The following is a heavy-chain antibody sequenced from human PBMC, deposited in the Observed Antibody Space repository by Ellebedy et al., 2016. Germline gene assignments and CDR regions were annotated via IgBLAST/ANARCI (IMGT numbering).Heavy chain of an antibody. V-gene: IGHV3-11*01. CDR2: ISTTSNVI. CDR1: GFTFDDFY. D-gene: IGHD2-2*01. J-gene: IGHJ4*02. CDR3: TRGVIPAAICPPSGY. Sequence: GESLKISXAASGFTFDDFYMSWIRQAPGKGLEWVSYISTTSNVIYYADSAKGRFTISRDNTRNLLFLQMNSLSAEDSATYYCTRGVIPAAICPPSGYWGQGTLVTVST.